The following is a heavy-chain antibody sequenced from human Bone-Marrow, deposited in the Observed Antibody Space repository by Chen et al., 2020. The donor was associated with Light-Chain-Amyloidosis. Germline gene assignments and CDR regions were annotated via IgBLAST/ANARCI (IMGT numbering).Heavy chain of an antibody. CDR3: ARRRDGYIFDY. CDR1: GYTFPNYW. D-gene: IGHD5-12*01. V-gene: IGHV5-51*01. Sequence: VKKPGESLKISCKGSGYTFPNYWIGWVRQMPGKGLEWMGVIYPDDSDARYSPSFEGQVTISADKSITTAYLQWRSLKASDTAMYYCARRRDGYIFDYWGQGTLVTVSS. J-gene: IGHJ4*02. CDR2: IYPDDSDA.